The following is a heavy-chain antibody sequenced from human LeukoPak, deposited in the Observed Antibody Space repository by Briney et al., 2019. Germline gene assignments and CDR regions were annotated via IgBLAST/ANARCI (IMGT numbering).Heavy chain of an antibody. Sequence: SETLSLTCTVSGGSISSYYWSWIRQPPGKGLEWIGYIYYSGSTNYNPSLKSRVTISVDTSKNQFSLKLSSVTAADTAVYYCARGRHCSSTSCFSDYWGQGTLVTVSS. V-gene: IGHV4-59*12. D-gene: IGHD2-2*01. CDR1: GGSISSYY. CDR3: ARGRHCSSTSCFSDY. CDR2: IYYSGST. J-gene: IGHJ4*02.